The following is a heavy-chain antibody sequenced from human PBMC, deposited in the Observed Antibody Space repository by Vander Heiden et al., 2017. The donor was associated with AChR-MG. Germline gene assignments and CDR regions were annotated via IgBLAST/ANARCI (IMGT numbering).Heavy chain of an antibody. CDR2: IYYSGST. Sequence: QLQLQASGPGLVKPSETLSLTCTVSGGSISSSSYYWGWIRQPPGKGLEWIGSIYYSGSTYYNPSLKSRVTISVDTSKNQFSLKLSSVTAADTAVYYCAAAWYSSSFWFDPWGQGTLVTVSS. CDR3: AAAWYSSSFWFDP. CDR1: GGSISSSSYY. D-gene: IGHD6-13*01. V-gene: IGHV4-39*01. J-gene: IGHJ5*02.